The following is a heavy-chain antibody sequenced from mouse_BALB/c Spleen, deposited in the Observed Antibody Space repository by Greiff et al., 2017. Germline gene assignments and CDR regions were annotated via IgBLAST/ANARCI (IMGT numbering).Heavy chain of an antibody. CDR2: ISDGGSYT. D-gene: IGHD2-4*01. V-gene: IGHV5-4*02. Sequence: EVKLVESGGGLVKPGGSLKLSCAASGFTFSDYYMYWVRQTPEKRLEWVATISDGGSYTYYPDSVKGRFTISRDNAKNNLYLQMSSLKSEDTAMYYCARDGDYDYDPAWFAYWGQGTLVTVSA. J-gene: IGHJ3*01. CDR3: ARDGDYDYDPAWFAY. CDR1: GFTFSDYY.